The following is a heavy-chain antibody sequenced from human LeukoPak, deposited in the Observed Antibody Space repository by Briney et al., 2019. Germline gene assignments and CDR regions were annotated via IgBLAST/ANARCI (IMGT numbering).Heavy chain of an antibody. CDR3: ARDSSGYYFSGFDY. D-gene: IGHD3-22*01. Sequence: PSETLSLTCAVYGGSFSGYYWSWIRQPPGKGLEWIGEINHSGSTNYNPSLKSRVTISVDTSKNQFSLKLSSVTAADTAVYYCARDSSGYYFSGFDYWGQGTLVTVSS. CDR2: INHSGST. J-gene: IGHJ4*02. V-gene: IGHV4-34*01. CDR1: GGSFSGYY.